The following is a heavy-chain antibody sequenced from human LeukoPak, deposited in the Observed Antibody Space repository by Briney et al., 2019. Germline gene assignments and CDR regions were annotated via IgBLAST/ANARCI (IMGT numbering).Heavy chain of an antibody. CDR3: ARDHLWYSNGWYERAFDI. Sequence: SETLSLTCTVSGGSISSYYWSWIRQPPGKGLEWIGYIYYSGSTNYNPSLKSRVTISVDTSKNQFSLKLSSVTAADTAVYYCARDHLWYSNGWYERAFDIWGQGTMVTVSS. CDR2: IYYSGST. V-gene: IGHV4-59*01. D-gene: IGHD6-19*01. J-gene: IGHJ3*02. CDR1: GGSISSYY.